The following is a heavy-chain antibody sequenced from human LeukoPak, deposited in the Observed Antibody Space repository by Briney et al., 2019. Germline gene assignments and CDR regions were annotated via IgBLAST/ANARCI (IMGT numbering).Heavy chain of an antibody. CDR2: IYTSGST. Sequence: SETLSLTCTVSGGSISSYYWSWIRQPAGKGLEWIGRIYTSGSTNYNPSLKSRVSMSVDTSKNQCTLELSSVTAADTAVYYCARVGDYALKGWGQGTLVTVSS. D-gene: IGHD3-16*01. J-gene: IGHJ4*02. CDR1: GGSISSYY. CDR3: ARVGDYALKG. V-gene: IGHV4-4*07.